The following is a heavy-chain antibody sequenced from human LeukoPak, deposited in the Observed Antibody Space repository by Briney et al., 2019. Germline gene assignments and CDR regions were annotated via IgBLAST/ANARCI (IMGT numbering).Heavy chain of an antibody. Sequence: PGGSLRLSCAAPGFTFSDFYMRWIRQAPGKGLEWISYISSSGSSIYYADSVRGRFTISRDNAKNSLYLQMNTLRAEDTAVYYCARDLSTSSEDWWDYWGQGTLVTVSS. V-gene: IGHV3-11*01. CDR3: ARDLSTSSEDWWDY. CDR1: GFTFSDFY. J-gene: IGHJ4*02. CDR2: ISSSGSSI. D-gene: IGHD6-13*01.